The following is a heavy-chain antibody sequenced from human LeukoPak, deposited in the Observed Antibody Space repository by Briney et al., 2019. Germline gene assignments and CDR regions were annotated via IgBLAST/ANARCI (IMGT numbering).Heavy chain of an antibody. CDR1: VYTFTGYY. J-gene: IGHJ4*02. V-gene: IGHV1-2*02. CDR3: ASFLDYGSGSYIFDY. Sequence: GASVKVSCTASVYTFTGYYMHWVRQAPGQGLEWMGWINPNSGGTNYAQKFQGRVTMTRDTSISTAYMELSRLRSDDTAVYYCASFLDYGSGSYIFDYWGQGTLVTVSS. D-gene: IGHD3-10*01. CDR2: INPNSGGT.